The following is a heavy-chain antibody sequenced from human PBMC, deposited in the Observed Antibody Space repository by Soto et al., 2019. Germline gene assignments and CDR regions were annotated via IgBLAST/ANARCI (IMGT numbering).Heavy chain of an antibody. V-gene: IGHV3-23*01. CDR1: GFTFSSYA. J-gene: IGHJ4*02. D-gene: IGHD4-17*01. CDR3: AKAHIDYGYLLGPDY. Sequence: GGSLRLSCAASGFTFSSYAMSWVRQAPGKGLEWVSAISGSGGSTYYADSVKGRFTISRDNSKNTLYLQMNSLRAEDTAVYYCAKAHIDYGYLLGPDYWVQGTRVTVSS. CDR2: ISGSGGST.